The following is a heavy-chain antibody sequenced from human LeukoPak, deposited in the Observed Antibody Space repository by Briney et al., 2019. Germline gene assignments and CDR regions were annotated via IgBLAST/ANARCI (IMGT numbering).Heavy chain of an antibody. CDR2: ISSSSSYI. J-gene: IGHJ5*02. CDR1: GFTFSSYS. Sequence: PGGSLRLSCAASGFTFSSYSMNWVRQAPGKGLEWVSSISSSSSYIYYADSVKGRFTISRDNAKNSLCLQMNSLRAEDTAVYYCARGAAVSPGWFDPWGQGTLVTVSS. CDR3: ARGAAVSPGWFDP. D-gene: IGHD6-13*01. V-gene: IGHV3-21*01.